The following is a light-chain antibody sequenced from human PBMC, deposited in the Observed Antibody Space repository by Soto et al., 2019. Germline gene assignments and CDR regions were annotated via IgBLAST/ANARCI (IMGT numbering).Light chain of an antibody. J-gene: IGLJ2*01. Sequence: QSALTQPASVSGSPGQSITISCTGTSSDVGGYNYVSWYQQHPGKAPKLMIYDVSNRPSGVSNRFSGSKSVNTASLTISGLQAEDETDYYCSSYTGSSTYVLFGGGTKLTVL. CDR3: SSYTGSSTYVL. CDR1: SSDVGGYNY. CDR2: DVS. V-gene: IGLV2-14*01.